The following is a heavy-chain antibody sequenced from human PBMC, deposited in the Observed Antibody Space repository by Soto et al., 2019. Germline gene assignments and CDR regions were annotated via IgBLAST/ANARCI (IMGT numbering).Heavy chain of an antibody. CDR3: VKHRGTPSGAFDI. V-gene: IGHV3-23*01. D-gene: IGHD1-1*01. Sequence: EVQLLESGGGLVQPGGSLRLSCVASGFTLSTYAMSWVRQAPGKGLEWVSGITGSGGSTYYADSVKGRFTISRDNSKSTVSLRMNSLRAEDTAVYYCVKHRGTPSGAFDIWGQGTMVTVSS. CDR1: GFTLSTYA. CDR2: ITGSGGST. J-gene: IGHJ3*02.